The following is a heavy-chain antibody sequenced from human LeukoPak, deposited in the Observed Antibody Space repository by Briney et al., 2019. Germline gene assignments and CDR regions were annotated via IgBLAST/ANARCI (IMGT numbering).Heavy chain of an antibody. CDR2: ISSSGSTI. CDR3: ARGFLTVTTSFDC. CDR1: GFIFSSYE. D-gene: IGHD4-17*01. J-gene: IGHJ4*02. Sequence: GGSLRLSCAASGFIFSSYEMNWVRQAPGKGLEWLSYISSSGSTIYYADSVKGRFTISRDNAKNSLYLQMSSLRAEDTAVYYCARGFLTVTTSFDCWGQGTLVTVSS. V-gene: IGHV3-48*03.